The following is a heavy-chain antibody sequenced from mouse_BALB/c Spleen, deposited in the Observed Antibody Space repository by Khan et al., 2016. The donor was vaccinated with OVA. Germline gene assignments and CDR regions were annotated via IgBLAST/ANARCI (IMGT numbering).Heavy chain of an antibody. V-gene: IGHV5-6-3*01. Sequence: EVMLVESGGGLVQPGGSLKLSCAASGFTFSSYGMSWVRQTPDKRLELVATINSNGGSTYYPDSVKGRFTISRDNATNTLYLQMSSLTYEDTATYYCGGMAKTINWGQGTTLTVSS. CDR2: INSNGGST. CDR3: GGMAKTIN. J-gene: IGHJ2*01. CDR1: GFTFSSYG.